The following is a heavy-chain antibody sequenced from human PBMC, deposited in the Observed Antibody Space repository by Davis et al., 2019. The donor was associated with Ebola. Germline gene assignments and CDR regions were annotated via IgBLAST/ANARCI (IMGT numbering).Heavy chain of an antibody. J-gene: IGHJ6*03. D-gene: IGHD3-10*01. CDR2: IYAGDSDT. V-gene: IGHV5-51*06. CDR3: ARCRSLGSYYYMDV. Sequence: GESLKISCTASGYRFTNYWTGWVRQMPGKGLEWMGIIYAGDSDTRYSPSFQGQVTIAADKSINTAYLEWSSLKASDTAVYYCARCRSLGSYYYMDVWGNGTSVTVSS. CDR1: GYRFTNYW.